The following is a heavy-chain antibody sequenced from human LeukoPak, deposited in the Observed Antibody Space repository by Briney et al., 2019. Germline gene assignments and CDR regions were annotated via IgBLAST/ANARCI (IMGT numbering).Heavy chain of an antibody. J-gene: IGHJ4*02. V-gene: IGHV3-23*01. D-gene: IGHD2-15*01. CDR2: IFGSGGSA. Sequence: PGGSLRLSCAASGFTFNNYAMYWVRQAPGKGLEWVSGIFGSGGSAHYADSVKGRFTISRDNSENTVYLQLDSLRVEDTAVYYCGKTTVGYSSGRYPGWPVDYWGQGTLVTVSS. CDR3: GKTTVGYSSGRYPGWPVDY. CDR1: GFTFNNYA.